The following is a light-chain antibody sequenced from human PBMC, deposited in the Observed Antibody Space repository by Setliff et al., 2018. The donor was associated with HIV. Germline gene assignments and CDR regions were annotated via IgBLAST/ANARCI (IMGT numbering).Light chain of an antibody. Sequence: QSVLTQPASVSGSPGQSFTISCIGTSSDVGIYNYVSWYQQHPGKDPKLMIYDVSNRPSGVSNRFSGSQSGNTASLTISGLQAEDEADYYCTSYARSSFYVFGTGTKVTVL. V-gene: IGLV2-14*03. CDR2: DVS. CDR1: SSDVGIYNY. CDR3: TSYARSSFYV. J-gene: IGLJ1*01.